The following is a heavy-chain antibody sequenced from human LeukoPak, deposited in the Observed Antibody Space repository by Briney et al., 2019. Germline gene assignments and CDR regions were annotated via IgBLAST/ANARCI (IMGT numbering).Heavy chain of an antibody. D-gene: IGHD3-22*01. J-gene: IGHJ4*02. CDR1: GFTFSDYY. CDR3: ATYDSSGYFDY. CDR2: ISSSGSTI. Sequence: GGSLRLSCAASGFTFSDYYMSWIRQAPGKGLEWVSYISSSGSTIYYADSVKGRFTISRDNAKNSLYLQMNSLRAEDTAVYYCATYDSSGYFDYWGPGTLVTVSS. V-gene: IGHV3-11*01.